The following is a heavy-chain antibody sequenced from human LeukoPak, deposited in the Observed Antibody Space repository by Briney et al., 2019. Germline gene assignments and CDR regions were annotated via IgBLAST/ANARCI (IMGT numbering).Heavy chain of an antibody. V-gene: IGHV4-39*07. Sequence: KSSETLSLTCTVSGGSIRSSYYYWGWIRQPPGKGLEWIGSIYDSGSTYYNPSLKSRVTISVDTSKNQFSLRLSSVTAADTAVYYCARLQYCSGTSCYWFDPWGQGTLVTVSS. CDR1: GGSIRSSYYY. CDR2: IYDSGST. CDR3: ARLQYCSGTSCYWFDP. J-gene: IGHJ5*02. D-gene: IGHD2-2*01.